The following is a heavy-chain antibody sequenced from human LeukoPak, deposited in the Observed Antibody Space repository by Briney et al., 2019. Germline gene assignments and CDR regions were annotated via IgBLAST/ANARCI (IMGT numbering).Heavy chain of an antibody. CDR3: ARNIVGRDYFDY. CDR2: IYYSGST. Sequence: SETLSLTCTVSGGSISSGDYYWSWIRQPPGKGLEWIGYIYYSGSTYYNPSPKSRVTISVDTSKNQFSLKLSSVTAADTAVYYCARNIVGRDYFDYWGQGTLVTVSS. CDR1: GGSISSGDYY. V-gene: IGHV4-30-4*08. D-gene: IGHD2/OR15-2a*01. J-gene: IGHJ4*02.